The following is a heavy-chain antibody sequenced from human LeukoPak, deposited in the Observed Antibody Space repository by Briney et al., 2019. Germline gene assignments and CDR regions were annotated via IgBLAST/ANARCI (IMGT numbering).Heavy chain of an antibody. CDR3: ARVAGSGSYFETYYFDY. J-gene: IGHJ4*02. CDR1: GLTFSSYA. D-gene: IGHD1-26*01. CDR2: ISYDGSNK. Sequence: PGRSLRLSCAASGLTFSSYAMHWVRQAPGKGLEWVAVISYDGSNKYYADSVKGRFTISRDNSKNTLYLQMNSLRAEDTAVYYCARVAGSGSYFETYYFDYWGQGALVTVSS. V-gene: IGHV3-30-3*01.